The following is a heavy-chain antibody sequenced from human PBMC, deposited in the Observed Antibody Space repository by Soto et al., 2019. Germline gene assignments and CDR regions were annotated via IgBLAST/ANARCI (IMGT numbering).Heavy chain of an antibody. D-gene: IGHD6-19*01. J-gene: IGHJ5*02. CDR1: GGTIRSPDW. V-gene: IGHV4-4*02. CDR3: ARGRGRYSSGWSWFDP. CDR2: IFQSGST. Sequence: SETLSLTCGVSGGTIRSPDWWTWVRQPPGKGLEWIGEIFQSGSTNYTPSLESRVTISVDKSKNQFSLTLTSVTAADTAVYFCARGRGRYSSGWSWFDPWGQGILATASS.